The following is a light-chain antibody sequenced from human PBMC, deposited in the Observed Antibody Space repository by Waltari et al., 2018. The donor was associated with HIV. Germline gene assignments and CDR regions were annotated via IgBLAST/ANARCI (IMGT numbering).Light chain of an antibody. CDR3: CAYAGGLE. CDR2: EDN. V-gene: IGLV2-23*01. Sequence: QSALTQPASVSGSPGQSITISCSGTSSDTGNYNLVYWYPLYPGKAPKLIIYEDNKRPSGVSNRFSGSKSADTASLTISGLQTEDEADYYCCAYAGGLEFGGGTKLTVL. CDR1: SSDTGNYNL. J-gene: IGLJ2*01.